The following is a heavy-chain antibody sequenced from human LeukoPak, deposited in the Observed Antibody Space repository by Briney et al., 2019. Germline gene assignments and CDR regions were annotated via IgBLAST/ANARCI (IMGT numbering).Heavy chain of an antibody. CDR3: ARSTVTTPYYFDY. V-gene: IGHV4-59*08. Sequence: SETLSLSCTVSGGSISSYYWSWIRQPPGKGLEWMGYIYYSGSTNYNPSLKSRVTISVDTSKNQYSLKLSSVTAADTAVYYCARSTVTTPYYFDYWGQGTLVTVSS. CDR1: GGSISSYY. CDR2: IYYSGST. J-gene: IGHJ4*02. D-gene: IGHD4-17*01.